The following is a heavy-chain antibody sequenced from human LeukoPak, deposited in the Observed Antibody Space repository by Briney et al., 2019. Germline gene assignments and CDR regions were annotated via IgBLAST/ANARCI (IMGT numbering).Heavy chain of an antibody. J-gene: IGHJ4*02. CDR3: VQVFSADTSPFDY. D-gene: IGHD1-1*01. Sequence: GGSLRLSCAASGFTFSSSGMSWVRQAPGRGLEWISTISISGGGTYYADSVKGRFTISRDNSRNTLYLDMNSVRAEDTAVYYCVQVFSADTSPFDYWGQGTQVTVSS. CDR2: ISISGGGT. V-gene: IGHV3-23*01. CDR1: GFTFSSSG.